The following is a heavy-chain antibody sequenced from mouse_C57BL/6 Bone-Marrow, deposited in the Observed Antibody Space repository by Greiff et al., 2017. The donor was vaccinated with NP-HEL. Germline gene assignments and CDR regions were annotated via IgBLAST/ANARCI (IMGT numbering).Heavy chain of an antibody. V-gene: IGHV1-22*01. J-gene: IGHJ3*01. CDR3: ARWTTVGGFAY. D-gene: IGHD1-1*01. Sequence: EVKLQESGPELVKPGASVKMSCKASGYTFTDYNMHWVKQSHGKSLEWIGYINPNNGGTSYNQKFKGKATLTVNKSSSTAYMELRSLTSEDSAVYYCARWTTVGGFAYWGQGTLVTVSA. CDR2: INPNNGGT. CDR1: GYTFTDYN.